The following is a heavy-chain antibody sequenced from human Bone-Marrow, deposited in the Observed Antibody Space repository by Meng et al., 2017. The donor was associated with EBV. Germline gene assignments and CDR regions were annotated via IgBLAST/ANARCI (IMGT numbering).Heavy chain of an antibody. CDR3: AKVPSAGGHNWFDP. J-gene: IGHJ5*02. CDR1: EFTFSNYA. D-gene: IGHD6-13*01. Sequence: VEVWESGGGLVQPGGSLRLSCAASEFTFSNYAMNWVRQVPGKGLEWVSAIGGSGDSTYYADSVKGRFTISRDNSKNTLYLQMNSLRAEDTAVYYCAKVPSAGGHNWFDPWGQGTLVTVSS. V-gene: IGHV3-23*01. CDR2: IGGSGDST.